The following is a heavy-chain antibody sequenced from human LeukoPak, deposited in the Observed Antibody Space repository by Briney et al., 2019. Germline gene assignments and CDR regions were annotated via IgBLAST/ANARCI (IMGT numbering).Heavy chain of an antibody. Sequence: KSSETLSLTCTVSGGSISSYYWSWIRQPAGKGLEWIGRIYTSGSTNYNPSLKSRVTMSVDTSKNQFSLKLSSVTAADTAVYYCARVSWREVDTAMAFDYWGQGTLVTVSS. CDR3: ARVSWREVDTAMAFDY. J-gene: IGHJ4*02. CDR2: IYTSGST. V-gene: IGHV4-4*07. CDR1: GGSISSYY. D-gene: IGHD5-18*01.